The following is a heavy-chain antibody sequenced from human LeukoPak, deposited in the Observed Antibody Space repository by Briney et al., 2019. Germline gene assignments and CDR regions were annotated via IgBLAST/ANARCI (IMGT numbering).Heavy chain of an antibody. CDR3: AREEMATIEY. CDR2: IYTGGST. Sequence: PSETLSLTCTVSGGSISSYYWNWIRQPAGKGLEWVGRIYTGGSTNYNPSLKIRVTMSVDTSKNQFSLKLSSVTAADTAVYYCAREEMATIEYWGQGTLVPVSS. CDR1: GGSISSYY. D-gene: IGHD5-24*01. V-gene: IGHV4-4*07. J-gene: IGHJ4*02.